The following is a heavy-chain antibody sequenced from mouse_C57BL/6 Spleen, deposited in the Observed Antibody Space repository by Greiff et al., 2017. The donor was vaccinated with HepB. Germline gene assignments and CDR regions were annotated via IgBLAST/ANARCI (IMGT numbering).Heavy chain of an antibody. CDR1: GFTFSSYA. J-gene: IGHJ2*01. D-gene: IGHD1-1*01. Sequence: EVKLMESGGGLVKPGGSLKLSCAASGFTFSSYAMSWVRQTPEKRLEWVATISDGGSYTYYPDNVKGRFTISRDNAKNNLYLQMSHLKSEDTAMYYCARAITTVVRVYYFDYWGQGTTLTVSS. CDR2: ISDGGSYT. CDR3: ARAITTVVRVYYFDY. V-gene: IGHV5-4*03.